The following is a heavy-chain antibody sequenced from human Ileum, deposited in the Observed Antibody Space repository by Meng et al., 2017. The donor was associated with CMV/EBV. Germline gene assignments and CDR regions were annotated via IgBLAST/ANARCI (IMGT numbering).Heavy chain of an antibody. Sequence: SETLSLTCTVSGDPITSSPYYWGWIRQSPGKGLEWIASIYYSGITNYNPSLQSRVTISVDTSKNQVSLKLTSVTAADTDVYYCARDRAIAAGGWFDSWGQGTLVTVSS. CDR2: IYYSGIT. D-gene: IGHD6-13*01. CDR3: ARDRAIAAGGWFDS. CDR1: GDPITSSPYY. J-gene: IGHJ5*01. V-gene: IGHV4-39*07.